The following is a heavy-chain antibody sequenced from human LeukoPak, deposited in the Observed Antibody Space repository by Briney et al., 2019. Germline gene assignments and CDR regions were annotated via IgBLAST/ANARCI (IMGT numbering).Heavy chain of an antibody. V-gene: IGHV3-15*07. Sequence: AGGSLRLSCAASGFTFSNAWMNWVRQAPGKGLEWVGRIKSKTDGGTTGYAAPVKGRFTISRDDSKNTLYLQMNSLKTEDTAVYYCTTATVEMATIYYFDYWGQGTLVTVSS. CDR2: IKSKTDGGTT. CDR1: GFTFSNAW. J-gene: IGHJ4*02. CDR3: TTATVEMATIYYFDY. D-gene: IGHD5-24*01.